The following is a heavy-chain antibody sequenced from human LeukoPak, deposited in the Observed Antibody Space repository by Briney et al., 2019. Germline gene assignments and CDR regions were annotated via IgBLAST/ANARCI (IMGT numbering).Heavy chain of an antibody. J-gene: IGHJ4*02. D-gene: IGHD6-19*01. CDR1: GFTFGDYL. CDR3: SRGSGWLSVY. V-gene: IGHV3-49*03. Sequence: GGSLRLSCTASGFTFGDYLMSWFRQAPGKGLEWIGFISGGTTEYAASVKCRFTISRDDSTSIAYLQMNSLTTEDTAVYYCSRGSGWLSVYWGQGTLVTVSS. CDR2: ISGGTT.